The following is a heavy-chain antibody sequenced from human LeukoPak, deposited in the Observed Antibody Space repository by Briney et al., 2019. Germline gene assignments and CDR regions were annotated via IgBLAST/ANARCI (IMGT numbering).Heavy chain of an antibody. D-gene: IGHD3-22*01. CDR3: ASNYYDSSGYLRGYYYYGMDV. CDR2: IIPIFGTA. V-gene: IGHV1-69*13. Sequence: VASVKVSCKASGGTFSSYAISWVRQAPGQGLEWMGGIIPIFGTANYTQKFQGRGTITADESTSTAYMELSSLRSEEPAVYYCASNYYDSSGYLRGYYYYGMDVWGQGTTVTVSS. CDR1: GGTFSSYA. J-gene: IGHJ6*02.